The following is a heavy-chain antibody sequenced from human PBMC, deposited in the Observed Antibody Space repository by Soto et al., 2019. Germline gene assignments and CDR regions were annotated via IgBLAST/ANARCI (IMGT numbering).Heavy chain of an antibody. Sequence: EVQLVESGGGLVQPGGSLRLSCAASGFTFNDHYMEWVRQAPGKGLAWIGRSRNKVNSYTTVYAASVEGRFTISRDDSKTLLYLQMNSLRRDDAGVSYCARGPAGTGAAGSPSSYYPMHVSRHGKTGTVSS. V-gene: IGHV3-72*01. CDR1: GFTFNDHY. D-gene: IGHD6-13*01. CDR2: SRNKVNSYTT. J-gene: IGHJ6*02. CDR3: ARGPAGTGAAGSPSSYYPMHV.